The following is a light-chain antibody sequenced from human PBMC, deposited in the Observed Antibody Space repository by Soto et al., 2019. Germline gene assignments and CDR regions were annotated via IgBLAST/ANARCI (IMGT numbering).Light chain of an antibody. CDR1: SGDVGGYNY. CDR2: DVS. CDR3: CSYAGSYTHYV. Sequence: QSVLTQPRSVPGSPGQSVTISCTGTSGDVGGYNYVSWYQEHPGKAPKLMIYDVSKRPSGVPDRFSGSKSGNTASLTISGLQAEDEADYYCCSYAGSYTHYVFGTGTKVTVL. V-gene: IGLV2-11*01. J-gene: IGLJ1*01.